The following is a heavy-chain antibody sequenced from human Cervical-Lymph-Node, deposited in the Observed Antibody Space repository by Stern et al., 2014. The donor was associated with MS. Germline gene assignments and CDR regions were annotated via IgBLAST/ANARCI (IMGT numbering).Heavy chain of an antibody. Sequence: SGPVLVKPTETLTLTCTVSGFSLSNARMGVSWIRQPPGKALEXLAHIFSNDEKSYSTSLKSSLPIPKDTSKSQVVLTMTNMDPVDPAKYYCARIITWYDDAFDIWGQGTMVTVSS. J-gene: IGHJ3*02. CDR3: ARIITWYDDAFDI. D-gene: IGHD2-15*01. CDR1: GFSLSNARMG. V-gene: IGHV2-26*01. CDR2: IFSNDEK.